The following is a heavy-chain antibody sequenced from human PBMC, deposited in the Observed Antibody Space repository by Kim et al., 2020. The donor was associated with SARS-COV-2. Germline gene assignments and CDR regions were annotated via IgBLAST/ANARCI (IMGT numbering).Heavy chain of an antibody. CDR3: ARGRGGYSGYDIYTYAFDI. CDR2: INHSGST. D-gene: IGHD5-12*01. Sequence: SETLSLTCAVYGGSFSGYYWSWIRQPPGKGLEWIGEINHSGSTNYNPSLKSRVTISVDTSKNQFSLKLSSVTAADTAVYYCARGRGGYSGYDIYTYAFDIWGQGTMVTVSS. V-gene: IGHV4-34*01. J-gene: IGHJ3*02. CDR1: GGSFSGYY.